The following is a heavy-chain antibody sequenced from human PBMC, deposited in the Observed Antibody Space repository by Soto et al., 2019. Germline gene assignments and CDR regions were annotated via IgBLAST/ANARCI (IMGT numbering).Heavy chain of an antibody. CDR3: AREPVVVPAAKGLGPNWFDP. J-gene: IGHJ5*02. Sequence: PSEILSLTCAVYGGSFSGYYWSWIRQPPGKGLEWIGEINHSGSTNYNPSLKSRVTISVDTSKNQFSLKLSSVTAADTAVYYCAREPVVVPAAKGLGPNWFDPWGQGTLVTVSS. CDR1: GGSFSGYY. D-gene: IGHD2-2*01. CDR2: INHSGST. V-gene: IGHV4-34*01.